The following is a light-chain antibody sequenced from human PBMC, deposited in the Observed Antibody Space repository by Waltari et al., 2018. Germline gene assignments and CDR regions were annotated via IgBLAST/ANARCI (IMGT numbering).Light chain of an antibody. Sequence: DIQMTQSPSSLSASVGDRVTITCRASQTINKYLNWYQKKPGRAPKVLISVISYLHTGVPSRFSGSGSGTDFTLTISSLQPEDFATYYCQQSDSLPLTFGGGTKVGIK. V-gene: IGKV1-39*01. CDR2: VIS. J-gene: IGKJ4*01. CDR3: QQSDSLPLT. CDR1: QTINKY.